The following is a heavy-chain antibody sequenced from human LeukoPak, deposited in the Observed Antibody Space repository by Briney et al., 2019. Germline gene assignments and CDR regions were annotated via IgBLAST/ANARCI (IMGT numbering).Heavy chain of an antibody. CDR3: ARGGGYSSSSVDY. Sequence: PGGSLRLSCAASGFTFSSYWMHWVRQAPGRGLVWVSRINSDGSSSSYADSVKGRFTISRDNAKNSVYLQMNSLRAEDTAVYYCARGGGYSSSSVDYWGQGTLVTVSS. J-gene: IGHJ4*02. V-gene: IGHV3-74*01. CDR1: GFTFSSYW. CDR2: INSDGSSS. D-gene: IGHD6-6*01.